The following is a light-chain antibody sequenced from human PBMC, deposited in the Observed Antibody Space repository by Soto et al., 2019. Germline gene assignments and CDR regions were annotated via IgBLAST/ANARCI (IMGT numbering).Light chain of an antibody. CDR2: GAS. Sequence: EIVLTQSPGTLSLSPGERATLSCRASQSINSRYLAWYQQKPGQAPRLLIYGASSRATGIPDRFSGSGSGTDFTLTISSLEPEDFAVYYCQHFGSSPGFTFGPGTKVDIK. CDR1: QSINSRY. J-gene: IGKJ3*01. CDR3: QHFGSSPGFT. V-gene: IGKV3-20*01.